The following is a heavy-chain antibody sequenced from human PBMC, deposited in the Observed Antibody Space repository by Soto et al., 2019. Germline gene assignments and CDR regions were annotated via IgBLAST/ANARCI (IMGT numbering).Heavy chain of an antibody. CDR2: IDPSDSYT. D-gene: IGHD6-6*01. V-gene: IGHV5-10-1*01. Sequence: PGETLKISCKGSGYSFTSCWISWVRQMPGKGLEWMGRIDPSDSYTNYSPSFQGHVTISADKSISTAYLQWSSLKASDTAMYYCARQRIEYSSSWYYYGMAVWGQGTTVTVSS. J-gene: IGHJ6*02. CDR3: ARQRIEYSSSWYYYGMAV. CDR1: GYSFTSCW.